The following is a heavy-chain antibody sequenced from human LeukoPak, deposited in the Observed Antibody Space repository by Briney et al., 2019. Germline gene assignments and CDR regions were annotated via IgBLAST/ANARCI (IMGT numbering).Heavy chain of an antibody. D-gene: IGHD4-17*01. CDR2: VYYSGNT. CDR1: GGSISNSGYY. CDR3: ARQGYADFSPRPFDY. J-gene: IGHJ4*02. V-gene: IGHV4-39*01. Sequence: SETLSLTCTVSGGSISNSGYYWGWIRQPPGKGLEWIGSVYYSGNTNYNPSLKDRVTISVDTSKNQFSLKLRSVTAADTAVFYCARQGYADFSPRPFDYWGQGTLVTVSS.